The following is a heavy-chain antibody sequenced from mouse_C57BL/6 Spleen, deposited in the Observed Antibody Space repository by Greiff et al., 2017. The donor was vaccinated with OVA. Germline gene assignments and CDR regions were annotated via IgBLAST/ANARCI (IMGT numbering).Heavy chain of an antibody. Sequence: QVQLKQPGAELVKPGASVKLSCKASGYTFTSYWMHWVKQRPGQGLEWIGMIYPNSGSTNYNEKFKSKATLTVDKSSSTAYMQLSSLTSEDSAVYDGERSDGNYDYAMDYWGQGTSVTVSS. CDR2: IYPNSGST. D-gene: IGHD2-1*01. J-gene: IGHJ4*01. CDR3: ERSDGNYDYAMDY. CDR1: GYTFTSYW. V-gene: IGHV1-64*01.